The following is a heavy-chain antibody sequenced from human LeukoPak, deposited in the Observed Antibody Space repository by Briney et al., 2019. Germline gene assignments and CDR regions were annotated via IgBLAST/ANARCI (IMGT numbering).Heavy chain of an antibody. CDR2: ISAYNGNT. CDR1: GYTFTSYG. CDR3: AREGTYCSGGSCYVLWFDP. D-gene: IGHD2-15*01. Sequence: GASVKVSCKASGYTFTSYGISWVRQAPGQGLEWMGWISAYNGNTNYAQKLQGRVTMTTDTSTSTAYMELRSLRSDDTAVYYCAREGTYCSGGSCYVLWFDPWGQGTLVTVSS. J-gene: IGHJ5*02. V-gene: IGHV1-18*01.